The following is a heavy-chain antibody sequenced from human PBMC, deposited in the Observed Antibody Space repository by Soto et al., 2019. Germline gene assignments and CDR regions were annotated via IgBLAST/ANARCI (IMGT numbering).Heavy chain of an antibody. J-gene: IGHJ6*02. Sequence: SETLSLTCTVSGGSISSGDYYWSWIRQPPGKGLEWIGYIYYSGSTYYNPSLKSRVTISVDTSKNQFSLKLSSVTAADTAVYYCARGLHLEWLPPGMDVWGQGTTVTV. CDR3: ARGLHLEWLPPGMDV. CDR1: GGSISSGDYY. D-gene: IGHD3-3*01. V-gene: IGHV4-30-4*01. CDR2: IYYSGST.